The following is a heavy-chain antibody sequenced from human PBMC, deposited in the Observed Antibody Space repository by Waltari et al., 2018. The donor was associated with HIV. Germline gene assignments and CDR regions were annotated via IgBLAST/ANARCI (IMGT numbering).Heavy chain of an antibody. V-gene: IGHV3-48*01. Sequence: EVQLVESGGGLVQPGGSLRLSCAASGFTFSSYSLNWVRQAPGKGLEWVSYISSSSSTIYYADSVKGRFTISRDNAKNSLYLQMNSLRAEDTAVYYCATVITFGGVSYWGQGTLVTVSS. J-gene: IGHJ4*02. CDR1: GFTFSSYS. CDR2: ISSSSSTI. D-gene: IGHD3-16*01. CDR3: ATVITFGGVSY.